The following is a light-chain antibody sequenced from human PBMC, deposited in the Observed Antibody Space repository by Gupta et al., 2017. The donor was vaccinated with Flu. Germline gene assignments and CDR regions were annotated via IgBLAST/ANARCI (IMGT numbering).Light chain of an antibody. CDR2: RNN. CDR1: CSTIGSKY. CDR3: AAWDDSLSGNWV. Sequence: QSVLTQPPCTSGTPAQRVITSCSGSCSTIGSKYVYWYQQLPGTAPKPLSDRNNQRHSGVPHRFSGSRSGTSASLAISGLRSGDEADYYSAAWDDSLSGNWVFGGGTKLTVL. J-gene: IGLJ3*02. V-gene: IGLV1-47*01.